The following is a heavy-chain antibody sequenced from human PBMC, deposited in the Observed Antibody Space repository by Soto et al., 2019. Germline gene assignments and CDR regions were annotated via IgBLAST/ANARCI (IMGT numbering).Heavy chain of an antibody. J-gene: IGHJ6*02. CDR3: ARGGCSSTSCYLSGEKPRYYYGMDV. D-gene: IGHD2-2*01. CDR1: GYTFTGYY. V-gene: IGHV1-2*02. CDR2: INPNSGGT. Sequence: ASVKVSCKASGYTFTGYYMHWVRQAPGQGLEWMGWINPNSGGTNYAQKFQGRVTMTRDTSISTAYMELSRLRSDDTAVYYCARGGCSSTSCYLSGEKPRYYYGMDVWGQGTTVTVSS.